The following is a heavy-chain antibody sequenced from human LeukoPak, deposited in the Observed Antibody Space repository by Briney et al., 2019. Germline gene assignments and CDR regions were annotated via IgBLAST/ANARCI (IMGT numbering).Heavy chain of an antibody. V-gene: IGHV3-23*01. Sequence: GGSLRLSCAASGFTFSSYAMSWVRHAPGKGLEWVSALSGSGGGTLYADSVKGRFTISRDNSKNTLYLQMNSVRAEDTAVYYCAKAEGITMIVVVITPFDYWGQGTLVTVSS. CDR2: LSGSGGGT. D-gene: IGHD3-22*01. CDR1: GFTFSSYA. J-gene: IGHJ4*02. CDR3: AKAEGITMIVVVITPFDY.